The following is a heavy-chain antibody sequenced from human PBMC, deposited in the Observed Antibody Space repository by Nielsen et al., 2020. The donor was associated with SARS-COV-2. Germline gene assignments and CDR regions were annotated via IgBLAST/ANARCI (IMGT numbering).Heavy chain of an antibody. CDR3: ATYKTNYYYSMDV. Sequence: ASVKVSCKASGYTSTNYHIHWVRQAPGQRLEWMGWINAGNGNTKYSQRFQGRVTINADESTSTSYMELSSLRSEDTAVYYCATYKTNYYYSMDVWAKGTTVTVSS. V-gene: IGHV1-3*01. D-gene: IGHD1-1*01. J-gene: IGHJ6*03. CDR2: INAGNGNT. CDR1: GYTSTNYH.